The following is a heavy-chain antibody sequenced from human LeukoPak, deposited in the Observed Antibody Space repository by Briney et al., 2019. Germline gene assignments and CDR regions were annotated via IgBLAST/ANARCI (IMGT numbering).Heavy chain of an antibody. CDR1: GFTFSSYG. CDR3: AREVRHYDILTGFDP. V-gene: IGHV3-30*02. J-gene: IGHJ5*02. D-gene: IGHD3-9*01. Sequence: GGSLRLSCAASGFTFSSYGMHWVRQAPGKGLEWVAFIRYAVKGRFTISRDNSKNTLYLQMNSLRAEDTAVYYCAREVRHYDILTGFDPWGQGTLVTVSS. CDR2: IRYA.